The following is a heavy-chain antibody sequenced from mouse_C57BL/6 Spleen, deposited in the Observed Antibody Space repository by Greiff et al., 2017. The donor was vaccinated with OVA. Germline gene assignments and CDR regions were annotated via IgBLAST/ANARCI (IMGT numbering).Heavy chain of an antibody. CDR1: GYTFTSYT. CDR3: ATASSSYDYFDY. V-gene: IGHV1-4*01. D-gene: IGHD1-1*01. Sequence: VQLQQSGAELARPGASVKMSCKASGYTFTSYTMHWVKQRPGQGLEWIGYINPSSGYTKYNQKFKDKATLTADKSSSTSYMQLSSLASEDSAVYYGATASSSYDYFDYWGQGTTLTVSS. CDR2: INPSSGYT. J-gene: IGHJ2*01.